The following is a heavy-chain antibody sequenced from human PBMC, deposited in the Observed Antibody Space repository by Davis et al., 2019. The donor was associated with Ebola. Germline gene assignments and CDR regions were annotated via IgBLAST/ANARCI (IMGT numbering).Heavy chain of an antibody. J-gene: IGHJ2*01. CDR1: GFTFSTYG. D-gene: IGHD3-10*01. CDR3: ARAARGDWHFDL. V-gene: IGHV3-13*05. CDR2: IGVAGDP. Sequence: GESLKISCAASGFTFSTYGMHWVRQATGKGLEWVSAIGVAGDPYYAGSVKGRFTISRENAKNSMYLQMNSLRAGDMAVYYCARAARGDWHFDLWGRGTLVTASS.